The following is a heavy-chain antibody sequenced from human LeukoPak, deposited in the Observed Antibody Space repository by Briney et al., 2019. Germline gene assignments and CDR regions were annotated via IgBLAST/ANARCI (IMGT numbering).Heavy chain of an antibody. J-gene: IGHJ4*02. CDR3: AKAMGLGAYNWNDAGFFDY. D-gene: IGHD1-1*01. Sequence: GGSLRLSCAASGLTFSNSAMSWVRQAPGKGLEWVSTLSGSGITTYYAGSVKGRFTISRDNSKNTLYLQMNSLRAEDTAVYYCAKAMGLGAYNWNDAGFFDYWGQGTLVTVSS. CDR1: GLTFSNSA. CDR2: LSGSGITT. V-gene: IGHV3-23*01.